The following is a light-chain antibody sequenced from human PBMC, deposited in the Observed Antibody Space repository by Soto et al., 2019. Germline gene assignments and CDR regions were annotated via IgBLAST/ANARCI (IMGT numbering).Light chain of an antibody. J-gene: IGKJ4*01. CDR1: QGITSW. CDR2: STS. V-gene: IGKV1D-12*01. Sequence: DIQMTQPPSSVSASVGDRVTITCRARQGITSWLAWYQQKPGKAPKLLIYSTSNLQSGVPSRFSGSGSGTDFTLTITSLQPEDFATYFCQQSESLPLTFGGGTKVEIK. CDR3: QQSESLPLT.